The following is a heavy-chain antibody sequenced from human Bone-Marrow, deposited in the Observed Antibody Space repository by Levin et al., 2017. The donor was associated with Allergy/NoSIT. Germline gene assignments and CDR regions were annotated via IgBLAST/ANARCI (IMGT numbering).Heavy chain of an antibody. CDR1: GYTFISYY. J-gene: IGHJ4*02. V-gene: IGHV1-46*01. Sequence: AASVKVSCKASGYTFISYYIHWVRQAPRQGLEWMGIINPSDGSTSYAQKFQGRVTMTRDTSTSTLYMDLSSLSSEDTALYYCARDPSNHHESGTYYVDNWGQGTLVTVSS. CDR2: INPSDGST. D-gene: IGHD3-10*01. CDR3: ARDPSNHHESGTYYVDN.